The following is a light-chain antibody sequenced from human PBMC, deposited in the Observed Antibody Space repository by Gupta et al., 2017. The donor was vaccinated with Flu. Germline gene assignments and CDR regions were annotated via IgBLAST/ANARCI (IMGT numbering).Light chain of an antibody. CDR2: DVS. CDR3: CSYAGSYRWV. Sequence: SALTEPRSVSGSPGQSVTISCTGTSSDVGYYDYVSWYQQHPGKAPTFMIYDVSKRPAGVTDLCSGSRSGNTASLTISGLQAEYESDYYCCSYAGSYRWVFGGGTKLTVL. CDR1: SSDVGYYDY. J-gene: IGLJ3*02. V-gene: IGLV2-11*01.